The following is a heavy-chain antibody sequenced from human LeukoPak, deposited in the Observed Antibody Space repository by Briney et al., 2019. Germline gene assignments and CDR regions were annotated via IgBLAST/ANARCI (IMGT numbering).Heavy chain of an antibody. J-gene: IGHJ4*02. D-gene: IGHD1-26*01. CDR2: IYHSGST. V-gene: IGHV4-38-2*02. CDR3: ARGGDWELAYFDY. CDR1: GYSISSGYY. Sequence: SETLSLTCTVSGYSISSGYYWGWIRQPPGKGLEWIGSIYHSGSTYYNPSLKSRVTISVDTSKNQFSLKLSSVTAADTAVYYCARGGDWELAYFDYWGQGTLVTVSS.